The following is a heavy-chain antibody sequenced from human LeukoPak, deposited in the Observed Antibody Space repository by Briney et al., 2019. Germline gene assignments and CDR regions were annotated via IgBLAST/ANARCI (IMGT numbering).Heavy chain of an antibody. J-gene: IGHJ4*02. V-gene: IGHV1-69*05. Sequence: ASVKVSCKASGGTFSSYAISWVRQAPGQGLEWMGGIIPIFGTANYAQKFQGRVTITTDESTSTAYMELSSLRSEDTAVYYCARDLTELAWDWKGYFDYWGQGTLVTVSS. CDR2: IIPIFGTA. CDR3: ARDLTELAWDWKGYFDY. CDR1: GGTFSSYA. D-gene: IGHD1-1*01.